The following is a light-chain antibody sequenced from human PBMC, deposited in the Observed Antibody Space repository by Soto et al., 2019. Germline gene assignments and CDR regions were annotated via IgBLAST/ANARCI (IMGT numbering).Light chain of an antibody. CDR3: QQYASSVT. Sequence: EILLTQSPDSLSLSPGDRATLSCRASQSFSSTFFAWYQQKPGQAPRLLIYGASSRPTGIPDRFSGSGSGTDFTLTISRLEPEDFAVYYCQQYASSVTFGQGTKVEIK. CDR1: QSFSSTF. J-gene: IGKJ1*01. CDR2: GAS. V-gene: IGKV3-20*01.